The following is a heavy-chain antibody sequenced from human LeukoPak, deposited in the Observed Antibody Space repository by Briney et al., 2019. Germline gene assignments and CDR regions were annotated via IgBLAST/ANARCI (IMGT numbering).Heavy chain of an antibody. V-gene: IGHV1-69*04. Sequence: SVKVSCKASGGTFSSYAISWVRQAPGQGLEWMGRIIPILGIANYAQKFQGRVTITADKSTSTAYMELSSLRSEDTAVYYCARAVDYGSGRYYSDYWGQGTLVTVSS. CDR3: ARAVDYGSGRYYSDY. J-gene: IGHJ4*02. CDR2: IIPILGIA. CDR1: GGTFSSYA. D-gene: IGHD3-10*01.